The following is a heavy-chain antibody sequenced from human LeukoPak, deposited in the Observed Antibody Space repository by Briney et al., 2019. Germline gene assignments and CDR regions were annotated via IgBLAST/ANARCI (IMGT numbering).Heavy chain of an antibody. D-gene: IGHD6-19*01. V-gene: IGHV1-46*01. CDR3: ARGGPQWLVLRKRFYFDS. CDR1: GYTFTSYY. Sequence: ASVKVSCKSSGYTFTSYYIHWVRQAPGQGLEWMGIISPSGGGTGYAQNCQGRVTMTRDTSTSTVYMELSSLRSEDTAVYFCARGGPQWLVLRKRFYFDSWGQGTLVTVSS. J-gene: IGHJ4*02. CDR2: ISPSGGGT.